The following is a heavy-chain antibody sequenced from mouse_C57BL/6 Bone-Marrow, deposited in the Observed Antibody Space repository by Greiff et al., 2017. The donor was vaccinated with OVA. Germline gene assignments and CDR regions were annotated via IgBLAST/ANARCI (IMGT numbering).Heavy chain of an antibody. CDR1: GYAFRSYW. J-gene: IGHJ4*01. Sequence: QVQLQQSGAELVKPGASVKISCKASGYAFRSYWMNWVKQRPGQGLEWIGLIYPGDGGTNYNGKFKGKATLTADKSSSTAYLQLSSLTSDESAVYVCARYCQLRRCYYTMDYWGQGTTVTVSS. V-gene: IGHV1-80*01. CDR2: IYPGDGGT. CDR3: ARYCQLRRCYYTMDY. D-gene: IGHD3-2*02.